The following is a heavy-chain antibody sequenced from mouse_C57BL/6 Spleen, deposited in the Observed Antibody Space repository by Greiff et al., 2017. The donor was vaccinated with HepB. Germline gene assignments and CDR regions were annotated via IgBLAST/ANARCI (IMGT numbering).Heavy chain of an antibody. V-gene: IGHV2-2*01. D-gene: IGHD2-1*01. CDR2: IWSGGST. Sequence: VQLKESGPGLVQPSQSLSITCTVSGFSLTSYGVHWVRQSPGKGLEWLGVIWSGGSTDYNAAFISRMSISKDNSKSHVFFKMISLQADDTAIYYCARRAYGNSAFDYWGQGTTLTVSS. J-gene: IGHJ2*01. CDR1: GFSLTSYG. CDR3: ARRAYGNSAFDY.